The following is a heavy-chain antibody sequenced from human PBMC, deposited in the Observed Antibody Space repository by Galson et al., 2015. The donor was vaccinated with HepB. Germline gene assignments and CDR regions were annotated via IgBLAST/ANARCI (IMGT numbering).Heavy chain of an antibody. D-gene: IGHD3/OR15-3a*01. J-gene: IGHJ4*02. CDR2: ISTSGDNT. V-gene: IGHV3-23*01. CDR3: AKVFWAVPGPVDPFDH. Sequence: SLRLSCAASGFTFTTNAMSWVRQAPGKGLEWVSTISTSGDNTHYADSVKGRFTLSRDNSKYTLYLQMNSLRAEDTATYYCAKVFWAVPGPVDPFDHWGQGALVTVSA. CDR1: GFTFTTNA.